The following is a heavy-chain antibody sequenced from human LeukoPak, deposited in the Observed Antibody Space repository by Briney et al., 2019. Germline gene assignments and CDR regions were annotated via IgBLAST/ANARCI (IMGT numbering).Heavy chain of an antibody. J-gene: IGHJ4*02. CDR2: IYYSGST. CDR1: GGSISSFY. V-gene: IGHV4-59*08. Sequence: SETLSLTCTVSGGSISSFYWSWIRQPPGKGLEWIGYIYYSGSTNYNPSLKSRVTISVDTSKNQFSLKLSSVTAADTAVYYCARRAIFGVVSDYWGQGTLVTVSS. CDR3: ARRAIFGVVSDY. D-gene: IGHD3-3*01.